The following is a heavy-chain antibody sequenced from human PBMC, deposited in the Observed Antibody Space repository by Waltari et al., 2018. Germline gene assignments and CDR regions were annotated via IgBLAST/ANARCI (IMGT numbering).Heavy chain of an antibody. Sequence: EVQLVESGGGLVQPGGSLRLSCAASEFTFSGYWMHWVRQAPGKGLVWVSRINSDESGTSYADSVKGRFTISRDNAKNTLYLQMNSLRAEDTAVYYCASQNGGNSWWLDPWGQGTLVTVSS. D-gene: IGHD2-21*02. CDR2: INSDESGT. CDR3: ASQNGGNSWWLDP. J-gene: IGHJ5*02. V-gene: IGHV3-74*01. CDR1: EFTFSGYW.